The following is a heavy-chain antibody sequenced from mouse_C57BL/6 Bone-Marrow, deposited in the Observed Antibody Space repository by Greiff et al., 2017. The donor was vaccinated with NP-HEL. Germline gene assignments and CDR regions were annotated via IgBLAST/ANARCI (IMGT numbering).Heavy chain of an antibody. V-gene: IGHV1-81*01. CDR2: IYPRSGNT. D-gene: IGHD6-1*01. J-gene: IGHJ3*01. Sequence: QVQLQQSGAELARPGASVKLSCKASGYTFTSYGISWVKQRTGQGLEWIGEIYPRSGNTYYNEKFKGKAPLTADKSSSTAYMELRSLTSEDAAVCFCAWEGASWFSYWGQGTLVTVSA. CDR1: GYTFTSYG. CDR3: AWEGASWFSY.